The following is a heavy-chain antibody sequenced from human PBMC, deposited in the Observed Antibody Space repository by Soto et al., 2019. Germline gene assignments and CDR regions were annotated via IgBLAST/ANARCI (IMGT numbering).Heavy chain of an antibody. CDR3: ARDPGAASFDF. D-gene: IGHD2-15*01. CDR1: GYTFTIYG. J-gene: IGHJ4*02. Sequence: QVHLVQSGAEVKKPGASVKVSCKASGYTFTIYGISWVRQAPGEGLEWVGWINTSNDNKLYAQKLQGRLTLTTDTGTGTAYMDLTTLRADDAAVDFCARDPGAASFDFWAQGTLVTVSS. V-gene: IGHV1-18*01. CDR2: INTSNDNK.